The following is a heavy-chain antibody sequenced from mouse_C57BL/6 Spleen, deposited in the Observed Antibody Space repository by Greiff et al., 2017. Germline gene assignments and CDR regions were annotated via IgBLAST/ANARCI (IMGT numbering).Heavy chain of an antibody. CDR2: IDPSDSAT. CDR1: GYTFTSYW. Sequence: QVQLQQSGAELVRPGSSVKLSCKASGYTFTSYWMHWVKQRPIQGLEWIGNIDPSDSATHYNQKFKDKATLTVDKSSSTAYMQLSSLTSEDSAVYYCARYGSSYFDDWGQGTTLTVSS. CDR3: ARYGSSYFDD. V-gene: IGHV1-52*01. D-gene: IGHD1-1*01. J-gene: IGHJ2*01.